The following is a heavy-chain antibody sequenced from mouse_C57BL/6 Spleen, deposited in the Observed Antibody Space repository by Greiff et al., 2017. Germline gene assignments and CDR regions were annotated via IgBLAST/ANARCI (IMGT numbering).Heavy chain of an antibody. CDR2: LDPANGNT. CDR3: ARGVEYFDV. J-gene: IGHJ2*01. D-gene: IGHD1-1*01. Sequence: VQLKESVAELVRPGASVKLSCTASGFNIKNTYMHWVKQRPEQGLEWIGRLDPANGNTKYAPKFKGKATITADTSSNPAYLQLSSLAVEDTAIYCCARGVEYFDVWGKGTTLTVSS. CDR1: GFNIKNTY. V-gene: IGHV14-3*01.